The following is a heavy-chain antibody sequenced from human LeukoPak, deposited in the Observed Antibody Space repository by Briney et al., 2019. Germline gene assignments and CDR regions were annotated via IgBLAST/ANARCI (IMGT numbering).Heavy chain of an antibody. D-gene: IGHD6-13*01. CDR1: GFIISDNY. Sequence: GGSLRLSCAASGFIISDNYMSWVRQAPGKGLEWVSAISGSGGSTCYADSVKGRFTISRDNSKNTLYLQMNSLRAEDTAVYYCAKDLEGYSSKGPFDYWGQGTLVTVSS. V-gene: IGHV3-23*01. CDR2: ISGSGGST. J-gene: IGHJ4*02. CDR3: AKDLEGYSSKGPFDY.